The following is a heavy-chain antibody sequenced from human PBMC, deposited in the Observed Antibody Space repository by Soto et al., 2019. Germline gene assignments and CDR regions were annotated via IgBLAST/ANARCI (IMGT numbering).Heavy chain of an antibody. CDR3: AKDAIANDGIWLMDS. J-gene: IGHJ5*02. Sequence: EVLLLQSGGGLVQPGGSLRLSCAASGFMFSDYAMTWARQAPGKELEWVSGLLRPGRSTYYADSVKGRFTIAGDTSANTVHRQMDSLTAEDTAVYYCAKDAIANDGIWLMDSWGQGTVVTVSS. D-gene: IGHD3-16*01. CDR1: GFMFSDYA. CDR2: LLRPGRST. V-gene: IGHV3-23*01.